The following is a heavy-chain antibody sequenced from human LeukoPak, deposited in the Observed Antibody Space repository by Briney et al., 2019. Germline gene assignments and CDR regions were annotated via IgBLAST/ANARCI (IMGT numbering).Heavy chain of an antibody. CDR3: ARGRSDYPDRFDY. CDR2: FYTSGST. Sequence: SETLSLTCTVSGGSISSYYWSWIRQSAEKGLEWIGRFYTSGSTNYNPSLKSRVTMSVDTSKNHFSLKLRSVTAADTAVYYCARGRSDYPDRFDYWGQGTLVTVSS. V-gene: IGHV4-4*07. CDR1: GGSISSYY. D-gene: IGHD4-17*01. J-gene: IGHJ4*02.